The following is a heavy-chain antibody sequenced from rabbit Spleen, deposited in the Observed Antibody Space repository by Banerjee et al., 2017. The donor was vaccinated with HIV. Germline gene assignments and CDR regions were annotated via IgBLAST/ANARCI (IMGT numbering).Heavy chain of an antibody. Sequence: QEQLVESGGGLVKPEGSLKLSCTASGFSFSNKAVMCWVRQAPGKGLEWIACINGVTGRAVYATWAKGRFTFSKTSSTTVTLQMTSLTVADTATYFCVRDQAGDADYGPYYLNLWGPGTLVTVS. V-gene: IGHV1S45*01. CDR3: VRDQAGDADYGPYYLNL. D-gene: IGHD2-1*01. CDR1: GFSFSNKAV. CDR2: INGVTGRA. J-gene: IGHJ4*01.